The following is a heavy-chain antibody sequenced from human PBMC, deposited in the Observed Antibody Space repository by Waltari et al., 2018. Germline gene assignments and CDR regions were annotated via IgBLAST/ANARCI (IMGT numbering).Heavy chain of an antibody. Sequence: SVKVSCKASGGTFSSYAISWVRQAPGQGLEWMGGIIPIFGTANYAQKFQGRVTITTDESTSTAYMELSSLRSEDTAVYYCASSDYYGSGSHTYYYYMDVWGKGTTVTVSS. J-gene: IGHJ6*03. CDR3: ASSDYYGSGSHTYYYYMDV. CDR2: IIPIFGTA. D-gene: IGHD3-10*01. V-gene: IGHV1-69*05. CDR1: GGTFSSYA.